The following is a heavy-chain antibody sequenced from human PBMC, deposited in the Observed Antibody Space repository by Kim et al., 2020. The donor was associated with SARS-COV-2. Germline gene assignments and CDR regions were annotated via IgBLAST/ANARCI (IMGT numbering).Heavy chain of an antibody. D-gene: IGHD2-2*01. CDR1: GFTFSGFW. V-gene: IGHV3-74*01. J-gene: IGHJ4*02. CDR3: TRDPGVEIPNGPDY. Sequence: GGSLRLSCAASGFTFSGFWMHWVRQTPGGGLEWVAGIYYDGSATTYADSVKGRFTISRDNAKNTLYLQMSSLRAEDTAVYFCTRDPGVEIPNGPDYWGQG. CDR2: IYYDGSAT.